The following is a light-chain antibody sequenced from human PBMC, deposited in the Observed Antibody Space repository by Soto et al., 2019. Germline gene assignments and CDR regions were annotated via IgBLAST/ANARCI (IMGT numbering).Light chain of an antibody. CDR2: GAS. Sequence: EIVLTQSPCTLSLSPGERATLSCRASQSVSSSYLAWYQQKPGHAPRLLIYGASSRATGIPDRFSGSGSGTYFTITISRLEPEVFAVYYCQQYGSSPRTFGQGTKVEIK. CDR1: QSVSSSY. V-gene: IGKV3-20*01. CDR3: QQYGSSPRT. J-gene: IGKJ1*01.